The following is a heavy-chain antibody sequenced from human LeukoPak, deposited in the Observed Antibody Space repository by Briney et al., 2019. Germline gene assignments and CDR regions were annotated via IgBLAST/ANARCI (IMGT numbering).Heavy chain of an antibody. V-gene: IGHV3-48*04. CDR1: GFTFSSYA. CDR3: ARGESSSWYLGVDY. J-gene: IGHJ4*02. D-gene: IGHD6-13*01. Sequence: PGRSLRLSCAASGFTFSSYAMHWVRQAPGKGLEWVSFINSRSSTIYYADSVKGRFTISRDNAKNSLFLQMNSLRAEDTAVYYCARGESSSWYLGVDYWGQGTLVTVSS. CDR2: INSRSSTI.